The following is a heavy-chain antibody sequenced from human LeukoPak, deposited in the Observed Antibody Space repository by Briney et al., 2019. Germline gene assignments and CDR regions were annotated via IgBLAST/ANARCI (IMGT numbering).Heavy chain of an antibody. D-gene: IGHD1/OR15-1a*01. J-gene: IGHJ4*02. CDR3: ARHIPRGNNYFDC. CDR2: IKEDGSGK. V-gene: IGHV3-7*01. CDR1: GFTFSSYS. Sequence: GGSLRLSCAASGFTFSSYSMNWVRQAPGKRLEWVANIKEDGSGKFYADSVEGRFTVSRDNAKNSLSLQMSSLGAEDTAVYYCARHIPRGNNYFDCWGQGTLVTVSS.